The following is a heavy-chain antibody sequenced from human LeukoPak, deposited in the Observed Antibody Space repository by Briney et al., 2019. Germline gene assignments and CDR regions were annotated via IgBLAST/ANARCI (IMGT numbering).Heavy chain of an antibody. CDR2: MNPNSGNT. CDR1: GYTFTTCD. V-gene: IGHV1-8*01. Sequence: ASVKVSCKASGYTFTTCDINWVRQAPGQGLEWMGWMNPNSGNTGYAQSFRGRVTMTRDTSISTAYMELSNLRSEDTAIYYCTRGSSGRRDYWGQGTLVTVSS. J-gene: IGHJ4*02. D-gene: IGHD6-19*01. CDR3: TRGSSGRRDY.